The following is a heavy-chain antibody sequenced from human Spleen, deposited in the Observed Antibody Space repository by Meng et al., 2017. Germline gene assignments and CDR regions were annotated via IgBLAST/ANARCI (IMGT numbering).Heavy chain of an antibody. Sequence: QVQLGHAGAEVKKPGASVKVSCTPPGYTFTAYYRPWVRQAPGQGLDWMGRIDPNSGVTEYAQKFQGRVTVTGDTSISTAYMELSRLRSDDTAIYYCVRDEDISAAGKLFGDYWGQGTLVTV. J-gene: IGHJ4*02. CDR1: GYTFTAYY. CDR2: IDPNSGVT. V-gene: IGHV1-2*06. D-gene: IGHD6-13*01. CDR3: VRDEDISAAGKLFGDY.